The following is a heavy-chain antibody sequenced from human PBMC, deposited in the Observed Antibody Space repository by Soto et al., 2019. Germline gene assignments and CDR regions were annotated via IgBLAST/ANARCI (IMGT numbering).Heavy chain of an antibody. CDR1: GFSLSTRGVG. J-gene: IGHJ5*02. CDR3: AHRRGGIWFGEYRFEP. Sequence: QITLKESGPTLVKPTQTLTLTCTFSGFSLSTRGVGVGWIRQPPGKALEWLELIYWDDDKRYSPSLKSRLTITKDTSKIQVVLTMTNTDPVDTATYYCAHRRGGIWFGEYRFEPWGQGTLVTVSS. CDR2: IYWDDDK. D-gene: IGHD3-10*01. V-gene: IGHV2-5*02.